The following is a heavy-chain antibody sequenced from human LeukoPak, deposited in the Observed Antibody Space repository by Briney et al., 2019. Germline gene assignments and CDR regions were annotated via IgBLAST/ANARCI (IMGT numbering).Heavy chain of an antibody. V-gene: IGHV1-2*02. CDR1: GYTFTGYY. CDR3: ARDAGAYDTSWFDP. D-gene: IGHD3-22*01. J-gene: IGHJ5*02. Sequence: ASVKVSCKASGYTFTGYYMHWMRQAPGQGLEWMGWINPNSGVTNYAQKFQGRVTMTRDTSITTAYMELSRLRSDDTAVYYCARDAGAYDTSWFDPWGQGTLVTVSS. CDR2: INPNSGVT.